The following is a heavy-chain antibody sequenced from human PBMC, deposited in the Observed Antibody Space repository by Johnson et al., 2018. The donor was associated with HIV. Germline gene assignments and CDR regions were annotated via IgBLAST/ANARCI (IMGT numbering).Heavy chain of an antibody. V-gene: IGHV3-9*01. CDR2: ISWNSGSI. CDR1: GFTFDDYA. D-gene: IGHD5/OR15-5a*01. CDR3: AKEISVNAFDI. J-gene: IGHJ3*02. Sequence: VQLVESGGGLVQPGRSLRLSCAASGFTFDDYAMHWVRQAPGKGLEWVSGISWNSGSIGYADSVKGRFTISRDNAKNSLYLQMNSLRAEDTALYYCAKEISVNAFDIWGQGTMVTVSS.